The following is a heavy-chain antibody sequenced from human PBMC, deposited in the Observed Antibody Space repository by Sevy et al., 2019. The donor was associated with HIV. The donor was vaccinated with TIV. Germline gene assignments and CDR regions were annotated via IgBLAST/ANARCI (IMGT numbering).Heavy chain of an antibody. J-gene: IGHJ5*02. CDR2: ISGYNGYT. D-gene: IGHD3-10*01. CDR3: AKEGKNITSWFDP. Sequence: ASVKVSCKASGYSFTNYGIGWVRQAPGQGLEWMGWISGYNGYTNYAQNLQGRVTMTTDTSTSTAYMELRSLRSDDTAIYYCAKEGKNITSWFDPWGQGTLVTVSP. CDR1: GYSFTNYG. V-gene: IGHV1-18*01.